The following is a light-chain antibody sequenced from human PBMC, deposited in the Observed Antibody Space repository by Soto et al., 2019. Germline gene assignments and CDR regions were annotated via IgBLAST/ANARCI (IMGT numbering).Light chain of an antibody. CDR3: QQTNTFRPHT. CDR2: GAS. J-gene: IGKJ4*01. V-gene: IGKV1-12*01. CDR1: QGISNW. Sequence: DIQMTQSPSSVSASVGDRVTITCRASQGISNWLAWYQQQPGKAPKLLIYGASSLQSGVPSRFSGGGSGTHFTLIISSLQPEDFAPYYCQQTNTFRPHTFGGGTKVEI.